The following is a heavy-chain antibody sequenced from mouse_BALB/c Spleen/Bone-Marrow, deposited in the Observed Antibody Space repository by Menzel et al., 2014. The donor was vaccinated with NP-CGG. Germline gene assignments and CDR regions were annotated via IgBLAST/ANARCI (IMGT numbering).Heavy chain of an antibody. Sequence: EVKLVESGGGLVRPGGSLILSCATSGFTFTDYYMSWVRQPPGKALEWLGFIRNKANGYTTEYSASVKGRFTISRDNSQSILYLQMNTLRAEDSAAYYCARDDYYAMDYWGQGTSVTVSS. V-gene: IGHV7-3*02. J-gene: IGHJ4*01. CDR3: ARDDYYAMDY. CDR2: IRNKANGYTT. CDR1: GFTFTDYY.